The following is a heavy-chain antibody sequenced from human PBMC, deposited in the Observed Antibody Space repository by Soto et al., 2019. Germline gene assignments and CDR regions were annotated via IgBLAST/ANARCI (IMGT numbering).Heavy chain of an antibody. D-gene: IGHD3-22*01. J-gene: IGHJ6*02. CDR1: GFTFSTYA. Sequence: GSLRLSCAASGFTFSTYAMEWVRQAPGKGLDWVAVISYDGSEKYYADSVQGRFTISRDNSKSTLYLQMNSLRPEDTAVYYCARPVVASYYYGMDVWGQGTTVTVSS. CDR3: ARPVVASYYYGMDV. V-gene: IGHV3-30-3*01. CDR2: ISYDGSEK.